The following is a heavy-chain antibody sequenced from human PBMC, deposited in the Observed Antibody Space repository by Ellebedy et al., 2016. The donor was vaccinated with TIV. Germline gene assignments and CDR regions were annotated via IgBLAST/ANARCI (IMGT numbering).Heavy chain of an antibody. CDR2: INRDGTGT. Sequence: GESLKISXAASGFTFSNSWMHWVRQAPGKGLVWVSRINRDGTGTNYADSVKGRFIISRDNAKNTLYLQMNSLRAEDTAVYYCARDRLSKALDPWGQGTLVTVSS. J-gene: IGHJ5*02. CDR1: GFTFSNSW. V-gene: IGHV3-74*01. CDR3: ARDRLSKALDP. D-gene: IGHD6-25*01.